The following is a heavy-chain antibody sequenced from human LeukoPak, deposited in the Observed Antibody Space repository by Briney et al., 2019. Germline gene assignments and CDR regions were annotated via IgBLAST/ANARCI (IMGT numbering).Heavy chain of an antibody. CDR1: GYSFTSYW. D-gene: IGHD4-17*01. CDR3: ARPGAGDYGGLDAFDI. CDR2: IYPGDSDT. Sequence: HGESLKISCKGSGYSFTSYWIGWVRQMPGKGLEWMGIIYPGDSDTRYSPSFQGQVTISADKSISTAYLQWSSLKASDTAMYYCARPGAGDYGGLDAFDIWGQGTMVTVSS. V-gene: IGHV5-51*01. J-gene: IGHJ3*02.